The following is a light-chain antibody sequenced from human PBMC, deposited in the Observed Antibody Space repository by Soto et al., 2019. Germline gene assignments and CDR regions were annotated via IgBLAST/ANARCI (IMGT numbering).Light chain of an antibody. V-gene: IGKV1-27*01. J-gene: IGKJ4*01. CDR3: LTYNGPPLS. CDR1: QGLGNY. Sequence: DMQMTQSPSSLSASVGDRVTITCRASQGLGNYLAWYQQKPGKAPKLLIYSASSLQSGVPSRFSGSGSGTDVTFTISGLQPEDVATYYCLTYNGPPLSLGGGTKVEI. CDR2: SAS.